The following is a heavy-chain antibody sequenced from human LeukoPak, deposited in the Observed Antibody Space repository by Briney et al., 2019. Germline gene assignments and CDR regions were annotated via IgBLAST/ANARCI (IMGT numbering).Heavy chain of an antibody. Sequence: GGSLRLSCAASGFTFTSYWMHWVRQAPGKGLEWVAVISYDGSNKYYADSVKGRFTISRDNSKNTLYLQMNSLRAEDTAVYYCAKDSQVPAYSGYDYGGYFDYWGQGTLVTVSS. J-gene: IGHJ4*02. CDR1: GFTFTSYW. CDR2: ISYDGSNK. CDR3: AKDSQVPAYSGYDYGGYFDY. D-gene: IGHD5-12*01. V-gene: IGHV3-30*18.